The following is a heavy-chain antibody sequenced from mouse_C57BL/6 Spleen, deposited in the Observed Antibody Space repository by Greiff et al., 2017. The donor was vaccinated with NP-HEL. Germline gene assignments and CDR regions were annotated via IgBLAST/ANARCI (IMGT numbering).Heavy chain of an antibody. CDR2: INPNNGGT. J-gene: IGHJ3*01. CDR1: GYTFTDYY. D-gene: IGHD1-2*01. Sequence: VQLQQSGPELVKPGASVKISCKASGYTFTDYYMNWVKQSHGKSLEWIGDINPNNGGTSYNQKFKGKATLTVDKSSSTAYMELRSLTSEDSAVYYCARGKDSLRPFAYWGQGTLVTVSA. CDR3: ARGKDSLRPFAY. V-gene: IGHV1-26*01.